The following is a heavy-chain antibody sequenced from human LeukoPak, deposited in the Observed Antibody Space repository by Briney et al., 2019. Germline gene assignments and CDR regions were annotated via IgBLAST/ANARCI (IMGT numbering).Heavy chain of an antibody. CDR3: ARGRREDIVVVPAAKLQGYYYYMDV. V-gene: IGHV1-69*05. Sequence: ASVKVSCKASGYTFTGYYMHWVRQAPGQGLEWMGGIIPIFGTASYAQKFQGRVTITTDESTSTAYMELSSLRSEDTAVYCCARGRREDIVVVPAAKLQGYYYYMDVWGKGTTVTVSS. CDR1: GYTFTGYY. CDR2: IIPIFGTA. D-gene: IGHD2-2*01. J-gene: IGHJ6*03.